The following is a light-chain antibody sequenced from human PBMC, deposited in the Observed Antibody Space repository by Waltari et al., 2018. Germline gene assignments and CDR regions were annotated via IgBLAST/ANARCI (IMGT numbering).Light chain of an antibody. Sequence: QSALTQPPPASGSPGQSVTISCPGHSSHIGGDAYVSWYQQHPGKAPKVLIYDVSKRPSGVPDRFSGSKSGHTASLTVSGLQAEDEADYYCSSYGGSNNLVFGGGTKLTVL. CDR3: SSYGGSNNLV. CDR2: DVS. CDR1: SSHIGGDAY. V-gene: IGLV2-8*01. J-gene: IGLJ3*02.